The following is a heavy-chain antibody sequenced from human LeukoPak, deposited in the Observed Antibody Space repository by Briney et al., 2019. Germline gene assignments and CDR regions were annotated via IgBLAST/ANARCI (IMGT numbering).Heavy chain of an antibody. CDR3: ARGRAVTTYYYYGMDV. D-gene: IGHD4-17*01. J-gene: IGHJ6*04. CDR2: IVVGSGNT. Sequence: SVKVSCKASGFTFTSSAVQWVRQARGQRLEWIGWIVVGSGNTNYAQKFQERVTITRDMSTSTAYMELSSLRSEDTAVYYCARGRAVTTYYYYGMDVWGKGTTVTVSS. CDR1: GFTFTSSA. V-gene: IGHV1-58*01.